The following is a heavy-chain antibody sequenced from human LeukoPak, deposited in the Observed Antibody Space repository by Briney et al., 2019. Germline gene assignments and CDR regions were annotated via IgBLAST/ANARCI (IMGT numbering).Heavy chain of an antibody. CDR3: ARGGPTTWF. CDR2: IKQDGSEK. V-gene: IGHV3-7*01. CDR1: GFTFSNYW. J-gene: IGHJ4*02. D-gene: IGHD2/OR15-2a*01. Sequence: PGGSLRLSCAASGFTFSNYWMTWVRQAPGKGLEWVADIKQDGSEKLYVNSVRGRFTISRDNAGNTLFLHANSLRAEDTAVYYCARGGPTTWFWGQGTLVTISS.